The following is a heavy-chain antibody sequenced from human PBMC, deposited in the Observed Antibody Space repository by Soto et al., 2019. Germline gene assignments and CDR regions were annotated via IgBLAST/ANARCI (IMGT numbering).Heavy chain of an antibody. CDR3: ATGQQVRMADI. D-gene: IGHD6-13*01. J-gene: IGHJ3*02. Sequence: QVQLLQSGGGFVEPGGSLRLSCAASGFTVSGYYMAWIRQPPGKGLEWISYISGDSCDTNYAASVKGRFTISRDNAKNSLYLQMNSLRAEDTAVYFCATGQQVRMADIWGQGTMVSVSS. V-gene: IGHV3-11*03. CDR2: ISGDSCDT. CDR1: GFTVSGYY.